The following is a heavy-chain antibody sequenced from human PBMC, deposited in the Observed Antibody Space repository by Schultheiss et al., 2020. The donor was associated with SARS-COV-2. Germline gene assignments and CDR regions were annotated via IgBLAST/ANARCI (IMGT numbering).Heavy chain of an antibody. CDR3: ARDRLGDSSGYYYDY. V-gene: IGHV1-69*13. CDR2: IIPIFGTA. D-gene: IGHD3-22*01. Sequence: SVKVSCKASGGTFTSYAISWVRQAPGQGLEWMGGIIPIFGTANYAQKFQGRVTITADESTSTAYMELSSLRSEDTAVYYCARDRLGDSSGYYYDYWGQGALVTVSS. J-gene: IGHJ4*02. CDR1: GGTFTSYA.